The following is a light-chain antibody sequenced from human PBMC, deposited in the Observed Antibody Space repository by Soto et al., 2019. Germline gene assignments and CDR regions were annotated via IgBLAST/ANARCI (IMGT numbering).Light chain of an antibody. J-gene: IGKJ1*01. CDR2: KAS. CDR3: QQYNSYRRT. V-gene: IGKV1-5*03. Sequence: DIQMTQSPSTLSASVGERVTITCRASQSISSWLAWYQQKPGKAPTLLIYKASSLESGVPSRFSGSGSGTEFTLTISSLQPDDFATYYCQQYNSYRRTFGQGTKVEIK. CDR1: QSISSW.